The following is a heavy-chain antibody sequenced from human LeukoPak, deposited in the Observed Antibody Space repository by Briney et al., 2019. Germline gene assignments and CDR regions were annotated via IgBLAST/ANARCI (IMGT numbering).Heavy chain of an antibody. J-gene: IGHJ5*02. Sequence: SETLSLTCAVYGGSFSGYYWSWIRQPPGKGLEWIGEINHSGSTNYNPSLKSRVTISVDTSKNRFSLKLSSVTAADTAVYYCASRGATVLWSGELVAEPWGQGTLVTVSS. V-gene: IGHV4-34*01. CDR1: GGSFSGYY. CDR3: ASRGATVLWSGELVAEP. CDR2: INHSGST. D-gene: IGHD3-10*01.